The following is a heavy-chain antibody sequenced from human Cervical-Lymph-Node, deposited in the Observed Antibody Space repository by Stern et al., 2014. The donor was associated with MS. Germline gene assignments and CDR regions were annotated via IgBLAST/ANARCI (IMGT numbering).Heavy chain of an antibody. V-gene: IGHV1-69*01. Sequence: VPLEESGNEMKKPWSSVRVSCKTSGGNFSTFAVSLVLQAPGPGLEWVGVARLLCGASDYYQNCRGRVTIPADYSTSTVYMEVLSLRSEDTAVYFCTVRSAASEIDFWGRGTLVVVSS. CDR2: ARLLCGAS. D-gene: IGHD1-14*01. J-gene: IGHJ4*02. CDR1: GGNFSTFA. CDR3: TVRSAASEIDF.